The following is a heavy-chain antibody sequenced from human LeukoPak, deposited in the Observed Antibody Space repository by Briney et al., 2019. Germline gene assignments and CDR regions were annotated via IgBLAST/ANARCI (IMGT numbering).Heavy chain of an antibody. CDR3: ARGPLPRSDYYDSSGYYPEYNWFDP. CDR2: MNPNSGNT. Sequence: ASVKVSCKASGYTFTSYDINWVRQATGQGLEWMGWMNPNSGNTGYAQKFQGRVTITRNTSISTAYMELSSLRSEDTAVYYCARGPLPRSDYYDSSGYYPEYNWFDPWGQGTLVTVSS. J-gene: IGHJ5*02. D-gene: IGHD3-22*01. CDR1: GYTFTSYD. V-gene: IGHV1-8*03.